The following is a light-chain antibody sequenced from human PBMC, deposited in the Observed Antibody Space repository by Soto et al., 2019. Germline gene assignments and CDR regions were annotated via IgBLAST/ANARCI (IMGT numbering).Light chain of an antibody. Sequence: DIQVTQSPSSLSASVGDRVTITCRASQDIRNYLAWFQQKPGKAPESLIYAASSLQSGVPSKFSGSGSGTDFTLTISSLQPEDFATYYCLQYHSYPLTFGGGTKVDIK. V-gene: IGKV1-16*02. CDR3: LQYHSYPLT. CDR1: QDIRNY. J-gene: IGKJ4*01. CDR2: AAS.